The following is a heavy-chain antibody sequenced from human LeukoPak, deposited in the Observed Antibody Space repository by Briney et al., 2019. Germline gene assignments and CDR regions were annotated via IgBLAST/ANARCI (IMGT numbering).Heavy chain of an antibody. CDR3: ARALPGSYYDSSGYYSPDI. D-gene: IGHD3-22*01. Sequence: GGSLRLSCAASGFTFSSYGMHWVRQAPGKGLEWVAVIWYDESNKYYADSVKGRFTISRDNSKNTLYLQMNSLRAEDTAVYYCARALPGSYYDSSGYYSPDIWGQGTMVTVSS. CDR2: IWYDESNK. J-gene: IGHJ3*02. CDR1: GFTFSSYG. V-gene: IGHV3-33*01.